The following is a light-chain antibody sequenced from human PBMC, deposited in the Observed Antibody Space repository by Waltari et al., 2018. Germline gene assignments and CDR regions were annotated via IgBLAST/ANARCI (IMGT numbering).Light chain of an antibody. CDR1: QSISSW. CDR2: KAS. CDR3: QQYTSYSRN. J-gene: IGKJ2*01. V-gene: IGKV1-5*03. Sequence: IQMSQSPSTLSSSLWNRVTITCRASQSISSWLAWYQQKPGKAPKLLIYKASSLESGVPSRLSGSGSGTEFNLTISSLQPDDFATYYCQQYTSYSRNFGQGTKLEI.